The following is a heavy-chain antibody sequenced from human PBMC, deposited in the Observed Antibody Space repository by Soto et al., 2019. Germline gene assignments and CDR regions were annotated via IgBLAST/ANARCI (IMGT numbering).Heavy chain of an antibody. CDR2: IRGVAGNT. D-gene: IGHD5-18*01. Sequence: LRLSCAASGFTFSTFDMTWVRQAPGKGLEWVSLIRGVAGNTFHADSVWGRFTISRDTSKNMLYLQMNSLRAEDTAVYYCATGGDTAKDGYWGQGTLVTVSS. V-gene: IGHV3-23*01. J-gene: IGHJ4*02. CDR3: ATGGDTAKDGY. CDR1: GFTFSTFD.